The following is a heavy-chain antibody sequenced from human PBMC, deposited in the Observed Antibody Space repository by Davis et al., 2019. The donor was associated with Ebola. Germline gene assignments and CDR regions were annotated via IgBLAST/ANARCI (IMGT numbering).Heavy chain of an antibody. V-gene: IGHV3-23*01. Sequence: GGSLRLSCAASGFTFSSYAMTWVRQAPGKGLELVSIITGDGSNTMYADSVKGRFTISRDNSKNTLYLQMNSLRAEDTAVYYCAKGGDARGIAAAGTEAHYWGQGTLVTVSS. CDR1: GFTFSSYA. CDR3: AKGGDARGIAAAGTEAHY. CDR2: ITGDGSNT. J-gene: IGHJ4*02. D-gene: IGHD6-13*01.